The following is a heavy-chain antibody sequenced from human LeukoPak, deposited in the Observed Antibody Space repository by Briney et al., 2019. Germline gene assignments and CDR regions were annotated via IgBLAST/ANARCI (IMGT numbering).Heavy chain of an antibody. CDR2: ISTTT. Sequence: GGSLRLSCAASGFTFSSYAKSWIRQVPAKGLEWVSAISTTTYYADFVEGRFTISRDNSKNTLYLQMNSLRAEDTAVYYCAKPIGPRHGDYHNSCFDSWGQGTLVTVSS. V-gene: IGHV3-23*01. CDR3: AKPIGPRHGDYHNSCFDS. D-gene: IGHD4-17*01. J-gene: IGHJ5*01. CDR1: GFTFSSYA.